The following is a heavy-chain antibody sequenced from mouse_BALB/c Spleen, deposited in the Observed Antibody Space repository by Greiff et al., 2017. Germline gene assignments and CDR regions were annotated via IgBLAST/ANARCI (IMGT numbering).Heavy chain of an antibody. CDR1: GFNIKDTY. CDR3: ASGYDERVWFAY. D-gene: IGHD2-2*01. CDR2: IDPANGNT. V-gene: IGHV14-3*02. J-gene: IGHJ3*01. Sequence: EVQLQQSGAELVKPGASVKLSCTASGFNIKDTYMHWVKQRPEQGLEWIGRIDPANGNTKYDPKFQGKATITADTSSNTAYLQLSSLTSEDTAVYYCASGYDERVWFAYWGQGTLVTVSA.